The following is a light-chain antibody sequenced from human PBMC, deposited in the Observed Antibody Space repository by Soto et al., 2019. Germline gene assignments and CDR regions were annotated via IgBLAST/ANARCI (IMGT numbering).Light chain of an antibody. CDR1: QSIFYTSSKRNY. Sequence: DIVMTQSPDSLAVSLRERATLNCKSSQSIFYTSSKRNYLAWYQYKPGQHPKLLVYWPSTRESGVPARFSGSGLETEFTLTISSLQAEDVVVYYCHQYFRNPQTFGQGTRVEIK. V-gene: IGKV4-1*01. CDR3: HQYFRNPQT. CDR2: WPS. J-gene: IGKJ1*01.